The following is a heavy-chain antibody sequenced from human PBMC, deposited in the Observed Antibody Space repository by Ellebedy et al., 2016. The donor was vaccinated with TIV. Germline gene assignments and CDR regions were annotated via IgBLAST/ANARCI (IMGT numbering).Heavy chain of an antibody. CDR2: VYYSGST. J-gene: IGHJ4*02. CDR1: DGSLGSSSFR. D-gene: IGHD3-10*01. Sequence: SETLSLTXSSSDGSLGSSSFRWGWIRQSPGKGLEWIGNVYYSGSTVYNPSLKSRAIIMLDTTNHHLSLKLNSVTAADAAVYYCARDLDGSGRYVDFWGQGTLVTVSS. V-gene: IGHV4-39*07. CDR3: ARDLDGSGRYVDF.